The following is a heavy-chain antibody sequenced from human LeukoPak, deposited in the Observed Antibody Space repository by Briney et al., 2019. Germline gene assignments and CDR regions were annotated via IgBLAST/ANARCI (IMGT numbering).Heavy chain of an antibody. CDR2: INPNSGGT. CDR1: GCTFTGYY. CDR3: ARDRFDIVGGSFQH. D-gene: IGHD1-26*01. J-gene: IGHJ1*01. V-gene: IGHV1-2*06. Sequence: AASVKVSCKASGCTFTGYYMHWVRQAPGQGLEWMGRINPNSGGTNYAQKFQGRVSMTRDTSISTAYMELSRLRSDDTAVYYCARDRFDIVGGSFQHWGQGTLVTASS.